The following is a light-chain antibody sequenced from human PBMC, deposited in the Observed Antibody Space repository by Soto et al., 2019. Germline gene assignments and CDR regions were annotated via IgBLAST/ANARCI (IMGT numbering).Light chain of an antibody. CDR2: DAS. Sequence: EIVLTQSPATLSSFPVDIVTLSFIASQSVRSYLAWYQQKPGQAPRLLIYDASNRATDITARFSGSGSGTDFTLTISSIEPEDFSVYYCKKRYNWPINCGNGPRRAIK. J-gene: IGKJ5*01. V-gene: IGKV3-11*01. CDR1: QSVRSY. CDR3: KKRYNWPIN.